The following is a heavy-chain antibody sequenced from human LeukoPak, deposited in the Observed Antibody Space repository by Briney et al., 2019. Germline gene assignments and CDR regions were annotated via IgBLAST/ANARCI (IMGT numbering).Heavy chain of an antibody. D-gene: IGHD4-17*01. Sequence: PGGSLRLSCAASGFTFSSYAMNWVRQVPGKGLEWVSSITSSSSNTFYADSVKGRFTLSRDNAKNSLYLQMSSLRAEDTAVYYCARDGDYVFDYWGQGTLVTVSS. J-gene: IGHJ4*02. CDR2: ITSSSSNT. CDR1: GFTFSSYA. CDR3: ARDGDYVFDY. V-gene: IGHV3-21*01.